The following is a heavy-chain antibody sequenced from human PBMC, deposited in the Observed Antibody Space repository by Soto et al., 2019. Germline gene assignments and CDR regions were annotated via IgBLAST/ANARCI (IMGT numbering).Heavy chain of an antibody. CDR2: IYHTGST. CDR3: ARDRSDDLNSYDAFHI. J-gene: IGHJ3*02. Sequence: LSLTCTVSGCSVISSIHYWSWIRQPPGKGLEWIAYIYHTGSTSYNTSLKSRVTISVDMSKNQFSLRLDSVTAADTAVYYCARDRSDDLNSYDAFHIWGQGPMLPDSS. CDR1: GCSVISSIHY. V-gene: IGHV4-61*01.